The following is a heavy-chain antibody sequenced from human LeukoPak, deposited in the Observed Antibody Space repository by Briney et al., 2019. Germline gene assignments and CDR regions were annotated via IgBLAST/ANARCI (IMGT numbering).Heavy chain of an antibody. D-gene: IGHD2-2*01. Sequence: SQTLSLTCTVSGGSISSSSYYWGWIRQPPGKGLEWIGSIYYSGSTYYNPSLKSRVTISVDTSKNQFSLKLSSVTAADTAVYYCARFSGYDRLGYFDLWGRGTLVTVSS. CDR1: GGSISSSSYY. CDR3: ARFSGYDRLGYFDL. J-gene: IGHJ2*01. CDR2: IYYSGST. V-gene: IGHV4-39*01.